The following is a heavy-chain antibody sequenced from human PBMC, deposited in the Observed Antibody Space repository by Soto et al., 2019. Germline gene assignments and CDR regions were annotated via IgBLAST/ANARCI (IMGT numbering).Heavy chain of an antibody. CDR1: GFTFGSHG. CDR3: AKDLPGRYSSSWFGPFDY. CDR2: ISNDGTAT. D-gene: IGHD6-13*01. V-gene: IGHV3-30*18. Sequence: QVQLVESGGGVVQPGRSLRLSCAASGFTFGSHGMHWVRQAPGKGLEWVAVISNDGTATYYADSVKGRFNISRDNSKNTLYVQMNNLRTEDTAVYYCAKDLPGRYSSSWFGPFDYWGQGTLVTVSS. J-gene: IGHJ4*02.